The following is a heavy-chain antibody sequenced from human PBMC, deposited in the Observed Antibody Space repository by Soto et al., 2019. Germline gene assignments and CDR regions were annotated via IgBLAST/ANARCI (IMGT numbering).Heavy chain of an antibody. V-gene: IGHV3-30*03. D-gene: IGHD5-12*01. Sequence: QVQLVESGGGVVQPGRSLRLSCAASGFILNSYGMHWIRQAPGKGLEWVAVISYDGSNIFYADSVKGRFTISRDNSNNTLYLHMNSLRGDDSAVYYCARGVRGVATIAIGLDLDYWGQGTLVTTSS. J-gene: IGHJ4*02. CDR1: GFILNSYG. CDR2: ISYDGSNI. CDR3: ARGVRGVATIAIGLDLDY.